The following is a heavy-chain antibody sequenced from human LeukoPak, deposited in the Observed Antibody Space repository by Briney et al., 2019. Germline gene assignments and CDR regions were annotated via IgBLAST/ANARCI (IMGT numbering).Heavy chain of an antibody. V-gene: IGHV4-61*09. J-gene: IGHJ5*02. CDR1: GGSISRGTYY. Sequence: VKPSQTLSLTCTVSGGSISRGTYYWSWIRQPAGKGLEWIGHIYTSGSTNYNPSLKSRATISVDTFKNQFSLNLTSVTAADTAVYYCARETIFGVIIAGFRWFDPWGQGTLVTVSS. D-gene: IGHD3-3*01. CDR2: IYTSGST. CDR3: ARETIFGVIIAGFRWFDP.